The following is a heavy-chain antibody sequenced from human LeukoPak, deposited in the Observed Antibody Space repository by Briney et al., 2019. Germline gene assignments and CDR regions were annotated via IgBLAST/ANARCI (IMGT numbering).Heavy chain of an antibody. CDR2: ISGSGGST. Sequence: PGGSLRLSCAASGFTFSSYAMSWVRQAPGKGLEWVSAISGSGGSTYYADSVKGRFTISRDNSKNTLYLQMNSLRAEDTAVYYCARSIVVVVAAIYYFDYWGQGTLVTVSS. J-gene: IGHJ4*02. V-gene: IGHV3-23*01. D-gene: IGHD2-15*01. CDR1: GFTFSSYA. CDR3: ARSIVVVVAAIYYFDY.